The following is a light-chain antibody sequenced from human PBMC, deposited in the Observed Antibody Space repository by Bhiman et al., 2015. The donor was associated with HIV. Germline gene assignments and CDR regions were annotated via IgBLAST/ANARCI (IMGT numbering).Light chain of an antibody. CDR1: SSNIGSNA. V-gene: IGLV2-14*02. CDR2: END. CDR3: SSYTSSSTYV. J-gene: IGLJ1*01. Sequence: QSALTQPASVSGSPGQSITISCTGSSSNIGSNAVHWFRQLPGTTPKFVIHENDQRPSGVSNRFSGSKSGNTASLTISGLQAEDEADYYCSSYTSSSTYVFGTGTNVTV.